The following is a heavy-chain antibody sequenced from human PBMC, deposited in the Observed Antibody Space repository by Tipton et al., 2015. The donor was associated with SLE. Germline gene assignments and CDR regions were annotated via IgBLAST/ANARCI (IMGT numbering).Heavy chain of an antibody. J-gene: IGHJ4*02. V-gene: IGHV3-48*03. CDR3: ARDGAEWELLPFDY. CDR2: ISSSGSTI. Sequence: GSLRLSCAASGFTFSSYEMNWVRQAPGKGLEWVSYISSSGSTIYYADSVKGRFTISRDNAKNSLYLQMNSLRAEDTAVYYCARDGAEWELLPFDYWGQGTLVTVSS. D-gene: IGHD1-26*01. CDR1: GFTFSSYE.